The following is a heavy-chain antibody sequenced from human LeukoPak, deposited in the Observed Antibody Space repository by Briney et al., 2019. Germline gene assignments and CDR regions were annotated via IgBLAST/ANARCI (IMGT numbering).Heavy chain of an antibody. CDR3: ARDRQYYDILTGSYTNWFDP. D-gene: IGHD3-9*01. CDR1: GGSISSYY. CDR2: IYTSGST. J-gene: IGHJ5*02. V-gene: IGHV4-4*07. Sequence: SETLSLTCTVSGGSISSYYWSWIRQPAGKGLEWIGRIYTSGSTNYNPSLKSRVTISVDTSKNQFSLKLSSVTAADTAVYYCARDRQYYDILTGSYTNWFDPWGQGTLVTVSS.